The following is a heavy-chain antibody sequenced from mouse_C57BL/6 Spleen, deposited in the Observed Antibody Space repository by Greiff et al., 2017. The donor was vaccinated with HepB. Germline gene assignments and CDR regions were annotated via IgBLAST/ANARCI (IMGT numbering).Heavy chain of an antibody. CDR1: GYTFTSYW. CDR3: ARSRHYYGSSSSYFDV. V-gene: IGHV1-55*01. CDR2: IYPGSGST. J-gene: IGHJ1*03. Sequence: QVQLQQPGAELVKPGASVKMSCKASGYTFTSYWITWVKQRPGQGLEWIGDIYPGSGSTNYNEKFKSKATLTVDTSSSTAYMQLSSLTSEDSAVYYCARSRHYYGSSSSYFDVWGTGTTVTVSS. D-gene: IGHD1-1*01.